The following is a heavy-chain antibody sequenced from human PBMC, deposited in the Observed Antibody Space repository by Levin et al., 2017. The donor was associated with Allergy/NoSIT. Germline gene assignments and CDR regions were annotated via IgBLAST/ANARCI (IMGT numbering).Heavy chain of an antibody. V-gene: IGHV3-15*01. Sequence: GGSLRLSCAASGFTFSDAWMSWVRQAPGKGLEWVGRIKSKTDGGTTDYAAPVKDRFTISRDDSKNTVHLQMSSLKTEDTAVDYCSTLSHDWGQGTLVTVSS. J-gene: IGHJ4*02. CDR3: STLSHD. CDR1: GFTFSDAW. CDR2: IKSKTDGGTT.